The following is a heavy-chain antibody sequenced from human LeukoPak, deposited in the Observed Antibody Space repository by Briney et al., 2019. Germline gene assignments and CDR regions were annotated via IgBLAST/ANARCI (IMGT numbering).Heavy chain of an antibody. CDR2: ISNSGST. Sequence: SETLSLTCTVSNDSIKDYYWSWIRQPPGKGLEWIGFISNSGSTNYNPSLKSRVTISIDTSKRQFSLKLSSVTAADTAVYYCARYEVGSSWARAFDIWGQGTMVTVSS. D-gene: IGHD6-13*01. J-gene: IGHJ3*02. V-gene: IGHV4-59*01. CDR3: ARYEVGSSWARAFDI. CDR1: NDSIKDYY.